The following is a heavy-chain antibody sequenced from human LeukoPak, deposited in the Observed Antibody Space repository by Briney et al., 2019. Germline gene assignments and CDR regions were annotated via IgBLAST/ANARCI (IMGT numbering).Heavy chain of an antibody. Sequence: GGSLRLSCTASGFTFGDYAMGWVRRAPGKGLEWVGFIRKKGFGGTTEYAASVKGRFTISRDDSKSIAYLQMNSLKTEDTAVYYCTRANCVNGVCYHFDYWGQGTLVTVSS. CDR2: IRKKGFGGTT. CDR3: TRANCVNGVCYHFDY. V-gene: IGHV3-49*04. D-gene: IGHD2-8*01. J-gene: IGHJ4*02. CDR1: GFTFGDYA.